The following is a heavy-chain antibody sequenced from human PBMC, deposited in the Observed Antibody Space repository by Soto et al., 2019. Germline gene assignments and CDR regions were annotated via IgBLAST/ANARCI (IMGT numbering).Heavy chain of an antibody. CDR1: GGSINSFY. CDR2: IYYSGST. J-gene: IGHJ4*02. Sequence: SETLSLTCTVSGGSINSFYWSWLRQPPGKGLEWIGYIYYSGSTNYNPSLKSRVSISVDTSKNQFSLKLSSVTAADTAVYYCARSAYSNDWYFDYWGQGALVTVSS. D-gene: IGHD6-19*01. CDR3: ARSAYSNDWYFDY. V-gene: IGHV4-59*01.